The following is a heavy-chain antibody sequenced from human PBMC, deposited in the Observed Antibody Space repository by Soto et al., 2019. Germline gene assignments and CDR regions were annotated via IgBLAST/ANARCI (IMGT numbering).Heavy chain of an antibody. CDR1: GGSISSYY. V-gene: IGHV4-59*01. Sequence: PSETLSLTCTVSGGSISSYYWSWIRQPPGKGLEWIGYIYYSGSTNYNPSLKSRVTISVDTSKNQFSLKLSSVTVADTAVYYCARDGAYSSGWYIDYWGQGTLVTVS. J-gene: IGHJ4*02. CDR3: ARDGAYSSGWYIDY. D-gene: IGHD6-19*01. CDR2: IYYSGST.